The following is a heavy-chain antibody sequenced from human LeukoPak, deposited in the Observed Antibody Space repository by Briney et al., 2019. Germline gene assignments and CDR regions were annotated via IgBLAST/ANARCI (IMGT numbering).Heavy chain of an antibody. V-gene: IGHV5-51*01. Sequence: GESLQISCKGSGYIFTSYWIGWVRQVPGKGLEWMGIIYPGDSDTSYSPSFQGQVTISADKSISTAYLQWSSLKASDTAMYYCARLPYCSSTSCYRSWFDPWGQGTLVTVSS. CDR3: ARLPYCSSTSCYRSWFDP. D-gene: IGHD2-2*01. CDR1: GYIFTSYW. J-gene: IGHJ5*02. CDR2: IYPGDSDT.